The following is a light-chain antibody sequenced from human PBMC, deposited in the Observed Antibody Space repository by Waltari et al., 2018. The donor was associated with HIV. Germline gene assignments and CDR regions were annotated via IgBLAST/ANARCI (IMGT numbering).Light chain of an antibody. CDR3: QQYFLTPFT. Sequence: DIIMTQSPDSLAVSLGERAIINSTSSQSVLASSANPYYLAWYQQRPGQPPTLLIYLASTRESGVPDRFSGSGSGTDFALTISSLQAEDVAVYYCQQYFLTPFTFGGGTKVEIK. V-gene: IGKV4-1*01. CDR2: LAS. CDR1: QSVLASSANPYY. J-gene: IGKJ4*01.